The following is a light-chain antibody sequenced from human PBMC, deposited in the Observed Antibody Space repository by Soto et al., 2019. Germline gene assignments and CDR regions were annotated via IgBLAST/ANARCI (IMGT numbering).Light chain of an antibody. Sequence: EIVLTQSPATRSLSPLERGALSGRASHSVSTNLAWYQQKPGQPPRLLIYGASTRATGVPARFSGTGSGTEFTLTISSLQSEDFALYYCQQYNNWPPITFGQGTRLEIK. CDR1: HSVSTN. CDR3: QQYNNWPPIT. CDR2: GAS. J-gene: IGKJ5*01. V-gene: IGKV3-15*01.